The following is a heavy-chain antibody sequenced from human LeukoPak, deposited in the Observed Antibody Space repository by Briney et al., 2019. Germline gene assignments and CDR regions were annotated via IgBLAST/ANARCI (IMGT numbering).Heavy chain of an antibody. V-gene: IGHV6-1*01. CDR2: TYYRSKWYY. D-gene: IGHD2-15*01. CDR1: GDSVSTNSAA. J-gene: IGHJ4*02. CDR3: ARDGTWRLDY. Sequence: SPTLSLTCAISGDSVSTNSAAWNWIRQSPSGGLEWLGRTYYRSKWYYDYALSVKSRSTINPDTSENQFSLQLNSVTPDDTAVYYCARDGTWRLDYWGQGILVTVSS.